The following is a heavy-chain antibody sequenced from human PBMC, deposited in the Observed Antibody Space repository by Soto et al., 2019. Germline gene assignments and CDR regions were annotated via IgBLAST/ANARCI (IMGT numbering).Heavy chain of an antibody. V-gene: IGHV4-34*01. CDR2: INHSGST. CDR1: GGSFSGYY. Sequence: SSETLSLTCAVYGGSFSGYYWSWIRQPPGKGLEWIGEINHSGSTNYNPSLKSRVTISVDTSKNQFSLKLSSVTAADTAVYYCARERYDFWSGYYKDLRATGYGMDVWGQGTTVTVSS. D-gene: IGHD3-3*01. CDR3: ARERYDFWSGYYKDLRATGYGMDV. J-gene: IGHJ6*02.